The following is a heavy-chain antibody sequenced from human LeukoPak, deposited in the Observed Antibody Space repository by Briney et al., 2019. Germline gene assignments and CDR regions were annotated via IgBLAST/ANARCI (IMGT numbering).Heavy chain of an antibody. D-gene: IGHD2-8*02. CDR1: GFICDHFG. CDR3: ARDLKYCTGGMCYFTAVADS. V-gene: IGHV3-20*04. CDR2: INWDSTST. Sequence: GGSLRLSCAPSGFICDHFGMNWVRHVPGKGLEWVSGINWDSTSTNYVDSVRGRFTISRDNAKNSLYLQMNSLRVEDTAFYYCARDLKYCTGGMCYFTAVADSWGQGTLVTVSS. J-gene: IGHJ4*02.